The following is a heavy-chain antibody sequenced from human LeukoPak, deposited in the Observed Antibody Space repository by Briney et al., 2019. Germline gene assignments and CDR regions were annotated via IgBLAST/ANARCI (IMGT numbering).Heavy chain of an antibody. Sequence: SETLSLTCAVYGGSFSGYYWSWIRQPPGKGLEWIGEINHSGSTNYNPSLKSRVTISVDTSKNQFSLKLSSVTAADTAVYYCAGGYSSGWYSGYWYFDLWGRGTLVTVSS. CDR3: AGGYSSGWYSGYWYFDL. CDR1: GGSFSGYY. V-gene: IGHV4-34*01. J-gene: IGHJ2*01. D-gene: IGHD6-19*01. CDR2: INHSGST.